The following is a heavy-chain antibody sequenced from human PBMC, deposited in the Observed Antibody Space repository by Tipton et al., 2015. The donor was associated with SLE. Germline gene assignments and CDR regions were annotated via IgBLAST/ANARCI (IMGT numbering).Heavy chain of an antibody. J-gene: IGHJ5*02. CDR2: IYSTGWT. Sequence: AVSGSTVSVNYISWVRQAPGEGLEWVSLIYSTGWTSYADSVKGGFTISRDNSKNTLHLQMNSLRAEDTAVYYCVREVITPYTWFDPWGQGTLVTVSS. D-gene: IGHD3-22*01. CDR1: GSTVSVNY. V-gene: IGHV3-66*02. CDR3: VREVITPYTWFDP.